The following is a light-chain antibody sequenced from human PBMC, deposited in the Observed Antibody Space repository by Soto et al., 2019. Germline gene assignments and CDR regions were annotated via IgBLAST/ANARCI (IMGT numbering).Light chain of an antibody. CDR1: QSVSSN. CDR3: QQCTDWPHT. V-gene: IGKV3-15*01. Sequence: EIVMTQSPATLSVSPGESATLSCRASQSVSSNFAWYQHKPGQAPRLLIYGASTRATGIPARFSGRGSATEFPLTISSLQSEDCAVYYCQQCTDWPHTFGQGTKLEIK. CDR2: GAS. J-gene: IGKJ2*01.